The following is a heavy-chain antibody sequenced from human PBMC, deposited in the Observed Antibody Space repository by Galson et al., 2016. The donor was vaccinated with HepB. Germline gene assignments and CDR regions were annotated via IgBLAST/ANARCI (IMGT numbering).Heavy chain of an antibody. CDR1: GFTFSTYG. CDR2: ISYDGSYK. CDR3: ASETYDDWRSAGPSDI. D-gene: IGHD3-3*01. J-gene: IGHJ3*02. V-gene: IGHV3-30*03. Sequence: SLRLSCAPSGFTFSTYGMHWVRQAPGKGLDWVAVISYDGSYKDYADSVQGRFTISRDNSKNTLDLQMNRLRVEDTAVYYCASETYDDWRSAGPSDIWGQGTLVTVSS.